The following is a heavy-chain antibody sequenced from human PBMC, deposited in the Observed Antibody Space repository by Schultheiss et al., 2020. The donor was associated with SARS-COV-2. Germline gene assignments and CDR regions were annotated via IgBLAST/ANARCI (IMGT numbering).Heavy chain of an antibody. D-gene: IGHD2-8*01. CDR1: GFTFSNYW. V-gene: IGHV3-74*01. J-gene: IGHJ1*01. CDR2: INGDGTTT. CDR3: ARVGRDCSHGICYNAEYFQH. Sequence: GGSLRLSCAASGFTFSNYWMHWVRQAPGKGLMWVSRINGDGTTTNYAGSVKGRFTISRDNARNTVSLQMNSLRAEDTAVYYCARVGRDCSHGICYNAEYFQHWGQGTLVTVSS.